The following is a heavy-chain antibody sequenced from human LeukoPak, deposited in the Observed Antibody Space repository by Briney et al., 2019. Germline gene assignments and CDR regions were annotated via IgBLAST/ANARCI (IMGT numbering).Heavy chain of an antibody. J-gene: IGHJ6*03. CDR3: ARDSRGRGIAAAGTPMDYYYYYYMDV. V-gene: IGHV1-69*13. CDR1: GYTFTSYY. CDR2: VIPIFGTA. D-gene: IGHD6-13*01. Sequence: GASVKVSCKASGYTFTSYYMHWVRQAPGQGLEWMGGVIPIFGTANYAQKFQGRVTITADESTSTAYMELSSLRSEDTAVYYCARDSRGRGIAAAGTPMDYYYYYYMDVWGKGTTVTVSS.